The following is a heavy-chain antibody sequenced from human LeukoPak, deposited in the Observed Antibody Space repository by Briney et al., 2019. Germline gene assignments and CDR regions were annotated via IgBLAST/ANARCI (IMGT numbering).Heavy chain of an antibody. CDR3: AEDQKLQPFHY. Sequence: GRSLRLSCAASGFIFSTYGMHWVRQAPGKGLEWVAFIQFDGTDEHYADSVKGRFTISRDNSKNTLYLQMNSLRAEDTSVYYCAEDQKLQPFHYWGQGTLVTVSS. D-gene: IGHD1-1*01. V-gene: IGHV3-30*02. CDR2: IQFDGTDE. CDR1: GFIFSTYG. J-gene: IGHJ4*02.